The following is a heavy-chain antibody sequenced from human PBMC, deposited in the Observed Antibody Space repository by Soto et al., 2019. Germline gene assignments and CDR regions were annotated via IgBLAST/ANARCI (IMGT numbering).Heavy chain of an antibody. V-gene: IGHV4-31*03. CDR3: ASRPRRDGYSRYYYYGMDV. D-gene: IGHD4-4*01. J-gene: IGHJ6*02. Sequence: TLSLTCTVSGGSISSGGYYWSWIRQHPGQGLEWIGYIYYSGSTYYNPSLKSRVTISVDTSKNQFSLKLSSVTAAATAVYYCASRPRRDGYSRYYYYGMDVWGQGTTVTVSS. CDR2: IYYSGST. CDR1: GGSISSGGYY.